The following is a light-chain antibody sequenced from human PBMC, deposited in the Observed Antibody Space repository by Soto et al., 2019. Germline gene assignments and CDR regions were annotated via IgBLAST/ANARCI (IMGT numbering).Light chain of an antibody. J-gene: IGLJ1*01. CDR2: GNS. V-gene: IGLV1-40*01. CDR1: SSNIGAGYD. Sequence: QSLLTQPPSVSGAPGQRVTISCTGSSSNIGAGYDVHWYQQLPGTAPKLLIYGNSNRPSGVPDRFSGSKSGTSASLAITGLQAEDEADYYCQSYDSSLSLFGTGTKVTVL. CDR3: QSYDSSLSL.